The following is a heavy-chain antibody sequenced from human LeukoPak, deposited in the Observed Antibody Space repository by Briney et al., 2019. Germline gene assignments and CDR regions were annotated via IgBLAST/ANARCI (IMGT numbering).Heavy chain of an antibody. Sequence: SETLSLTCAVSGGSISSGGYSWSWIRQPPGKGLEWIGYIYHSGSTYYNPSLKSRVTISVDRSKNQFSLKLSSVTAADTAVYYCATDSSGYSSLDYWGQGTLVTVSS. CDR2: IYHSGST. J-gene: IGHJ4*02. V-gene: IGHV4-30-2*01. D-gene: IGHD3-22*01. CDR1: GGSISSGGYS. CDR3: ATDSSGYSSLDY.